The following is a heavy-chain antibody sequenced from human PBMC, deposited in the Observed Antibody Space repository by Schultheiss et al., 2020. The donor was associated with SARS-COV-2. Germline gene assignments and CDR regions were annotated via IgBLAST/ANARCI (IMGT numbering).Heavy chain of an antibody. J-gene: IGHJ4*02. D-gene: IGHD4-23*01. Sequence: SETLSLTCTVSGGSIRSGESYWSWIRQPPGKGLEWIGYIYYSGSPKYNPSLKSRVAISVDTSKNQFSLKLSSVTAADTAVYYCARRRSDGNWYLDTWGQGTQVTVSS. CDR3: ARRRSDGNWYLDT. CDR1: GGSIRSGESY. V-gene: IGHV4-61*08. CDR2: IYYSGSP.